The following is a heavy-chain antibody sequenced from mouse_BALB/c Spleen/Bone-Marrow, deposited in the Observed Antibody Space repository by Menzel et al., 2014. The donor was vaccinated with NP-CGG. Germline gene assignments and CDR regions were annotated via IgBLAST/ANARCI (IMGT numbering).Heavy chain of an antibody. CDR3: AREATYCAYFDY. J-gene: IGHJ2*01. D-gene: IGHD2-10*01. CDR2: INPTRGYT. CDR1: GYTFTSFT. Sequence: QVQLKQSAPELARPGASVKMSCKASGYTFTSFTIQWIKQRPGQGLEWIGYINPTRGYTDYNQKFKDRTTLTADKSSSTTYIQPTSLTSEDSAVYYCAREATYCAYFDYWGQAPLSQSPQ. V-gene: IGHV1-4*02.